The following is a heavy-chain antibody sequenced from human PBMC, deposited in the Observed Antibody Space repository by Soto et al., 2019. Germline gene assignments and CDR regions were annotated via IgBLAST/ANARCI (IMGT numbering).Heavy chain of an antibody. CDR1: GGSFSGYY. D-gene: IGHD6-13*01. CDR2: INHSGST. Sequence: SETLSLTCAVYGGSFSGYYWSWIRQPPGKGLEWIGEINHSGSTNYNPSLKSRVTISVDTSKNQFSLKLNSVTAADTAVYYCASRHSSPYFDYWGQGTLVTVSS. V-gene: IGHV4-34*01. J-gene: IGHJ4*02. CDR3: ASRHSSPYFDY.